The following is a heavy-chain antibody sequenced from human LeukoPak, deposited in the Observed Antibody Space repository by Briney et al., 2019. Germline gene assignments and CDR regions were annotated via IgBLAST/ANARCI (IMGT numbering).Heavy chain of an antibody. CDR1: GGSISSYY. Sequence: SETLSLTCTVSGGSISSYYWSWIRQPPGKGLEWIGYIYYSGNTNYNPSLKSRVTISVDTSKNQFSLKLSSVTAADTAVYYCARVYWSGYYLHWFDPWGQGTLVTVSS. J-gene: IGHJ5*02. CDR3: ARVYWSGYYLHWFDP. D-gene: IGHD3-3*01. CDR2: IYYSGNT. V-gene: IGHV4-59*01.